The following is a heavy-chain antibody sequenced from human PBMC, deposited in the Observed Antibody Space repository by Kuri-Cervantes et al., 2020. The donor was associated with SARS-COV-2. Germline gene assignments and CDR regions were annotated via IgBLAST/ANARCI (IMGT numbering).Heavy chain of an antibody. CDR2: ISYDGSNK. CDR1: GFTSSSYA. Sequence: GGSLRLSCVAYGFTSSSYAMDWVRKAPGKGLAWVAVISYDGSNKYYADSVKGRFTISRDNSKNTLYLQMNSLRAEDTAVYYCARVPGVDQYYYDSSGYSPPAPGDCYFDLWGRGNEVTVSS. D-gene: IGHD3-22*01. J-gene: IGHJ2*01. CDR3: ARVPGVDQYYYDSSGYSPPAPGDCYFDL. V-gene: IGHV3-30-3*01.